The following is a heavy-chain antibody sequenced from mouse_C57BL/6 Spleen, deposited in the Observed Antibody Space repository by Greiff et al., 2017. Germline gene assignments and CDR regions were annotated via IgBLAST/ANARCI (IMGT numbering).Heavy chain of an antibody. CDR3: ARPGGPYYYAMDY. J-gene: IGHJ4*01. CDR2: IWSGGST. V-gene: IGHV2-2*01. CDR1: GFSLTSYG. D-gene: IGHD4-1*01. Sequence: VKLVESGPGLVQPSQSLSITCTVSGFSLTSYGVHWVRQSPGKGLEWLGVIWSGGSTDYNAAFISRLSISKDNSKSQVFFKMNSLQADDTAIYYCARPGGPYYYAMDYWGQGTSVTVSS.